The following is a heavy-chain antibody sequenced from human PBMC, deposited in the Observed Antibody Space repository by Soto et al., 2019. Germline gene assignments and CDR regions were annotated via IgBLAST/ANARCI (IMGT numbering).Heavy chain of an antibody. V-gene: IGHV4-30-2*01. CDR2: IYHSGST. CDR3: ARVPRSSHIAARPRIWFDP. J-gene: IGHJ5*02. CDR1: GGSISSGGYS. D-gene: IGHD6-6*01. Sequence: KTSETLSLTCAVSGGSISSGGYSWSWIRQPPGKGLEWIGYIYHSGSTYYNPSLKSRVTISVDRSKNQFSLKLSSVTAADTAVYYCARVPRSSHIAARPRIWFDPWGQETLVTVSS.